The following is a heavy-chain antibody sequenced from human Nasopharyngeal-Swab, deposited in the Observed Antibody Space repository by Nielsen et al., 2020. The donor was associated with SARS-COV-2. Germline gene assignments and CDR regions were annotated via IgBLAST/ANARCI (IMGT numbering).Heavy chain of an antibody. CDR3: ARARPRLSRSIAAAELDAFDI. CDR2: MAYDGSNK. J-gene: IGHJ3*02. V-gene: IGHV3-30-3*01. Sequence: GGSLRLSCAALGFTFRSYAMHWVRQAPGKALEWVAFMAYDGSNKYYADSVKGRFTISRDNSNNTLYLQMSSLRPEDTAVYFCARARPRLSRSIAAAELDAFDIWGQGTMVTVSS. D-gene: IGHD6-13*01. CDR1: GFTFRSYA.